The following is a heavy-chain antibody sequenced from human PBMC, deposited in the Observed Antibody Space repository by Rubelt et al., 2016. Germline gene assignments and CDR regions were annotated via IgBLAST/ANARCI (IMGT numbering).Heavy chain of an antibody. V-gene: IGHV1-2*06. D-gene: IGHD6-6*01. Sequence: QVQLVQSGAEVKKAGASVMVSCRASGYTFTGYYMHWVRQAPGQGLEWMGRINPNTGCTNYAQKFQGRVTMTRETAISTACMGRIGLTSEGTAVYYCARDRSSSDYWGQGTLVTVSS. J-gene: IGHJ4*02. CDR1: GYTFTGYY. CDR2: INPNTGCT. CDR3: ARDRSSSDY.